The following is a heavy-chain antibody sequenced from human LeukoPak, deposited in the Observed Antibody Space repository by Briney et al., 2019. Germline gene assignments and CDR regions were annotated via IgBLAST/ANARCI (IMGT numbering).Heavy chain of an antibody. CDR3: AREGRLQSFGI. CDR2: IYYSGST. V-gene: IGHV4-59*01. CDR1: GGSISSYY. D-gene: IGHD5-24*01. J-gene: IGHJ3*02. Sequence: SETLSLTCTVSGGSISSYYWSWIRQPPGKGLEWIGYIYYSGSTNYNPSLKSRVTISVATSKNQFSLKLSSVTAADTAVYYCAREGRLQSFGIWGQGTMVTVSS.